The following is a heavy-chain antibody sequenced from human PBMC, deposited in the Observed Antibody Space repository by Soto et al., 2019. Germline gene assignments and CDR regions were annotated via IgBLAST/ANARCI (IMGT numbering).Heavy chain of an antibody. CDR2: IKQDGSEK. V-gene: IGHV3-7*01. CDR1: GFTFSSYW. D-gene: IGHD2-2*01. J-gene: IGHJ6*04. Sequence: PGGSLRLSCAASGFTFSSYWMSWVRQAPGKGLEWVANIKQDGSEKYYVDSVKGRFTISRDNAKNSLYLQMNSLRAEDTAVYYCARDLYCSSTSCYGEWGKGTTVTVSS. CDR3: ARDLYCSSTSCYGE.